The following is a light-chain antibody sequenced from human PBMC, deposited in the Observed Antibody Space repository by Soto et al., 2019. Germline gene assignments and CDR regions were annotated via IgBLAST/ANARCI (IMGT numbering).Light chain of an antibody. CDR3: QQRSNWPIT. V-gene: IGKV3D-20*02. Sequence: ETVLTQSPGTLSLSPGERATLSRRASQSFSSSYLAWYQQKPGQAPRVLIYDASNRATGIPVRFSGSGSGTDFTLTISSLEPEDFAVYYCQQRSNWPITFGQGTRPEIK. CDR2: DAS. J-gene: IGKJ5*01. CDR1: QSFSSSY.